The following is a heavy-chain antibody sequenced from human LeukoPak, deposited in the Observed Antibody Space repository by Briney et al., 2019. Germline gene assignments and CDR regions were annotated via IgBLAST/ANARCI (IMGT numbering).Heavy chain of an antibody. J-gene: IGHJ6*02. Sequence: PGRSLRLSCAASGFTFSSYAMHWVRQAPGKGLEWVAVISYDGSNKYYADSVKGRFTISRDNSKSTLYLQMNSLRAEDTAVYYCARGLVVGRGMDYGMDVWGQGTTVTVSS. D-gene: IGHD2-2*01. CDR3: ARGLVVGRGMDYGMDV. CDR2: ISYDGSNK. V-gene: IGHV3-30-3*01. CDR1: GFTFSSYA.